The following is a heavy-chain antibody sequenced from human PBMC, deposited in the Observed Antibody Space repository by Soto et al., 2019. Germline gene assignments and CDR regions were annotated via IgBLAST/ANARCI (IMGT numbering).Heavy chain of an antibody. J-gene: IGHJ4*02. CDR3: ARDTGWGLGY. D-gene: IGHD6-19*01. CDR2: IYYSGGT. Sequence: QVQLQESGPGLVRPSGTLSLTCAVSGDSINSNYCWTWVRQPPGKGLEWIAEIYYSGGTSYNPSLKXXVXTXXDKSKNPFALKLTSVTAADTAIYYCARDTGWGLGYWGQGTLVTVSS. CDR1: GDSINSNYC. V-gene: IGHV4-4*02.